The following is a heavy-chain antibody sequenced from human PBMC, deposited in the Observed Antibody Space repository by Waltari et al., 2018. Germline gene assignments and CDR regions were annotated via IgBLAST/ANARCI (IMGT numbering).Heavy chain of an antibody. CDR3: ARHPAMTIMLWYFDL. D-gene: IGHD2-8*01. CDR1: GGSISSSSYY. CDR2: IHYSGST. J-gene: IGHJ2*01. Sequence: QLQLQESGPGLVKPSETLSLTCTVSGGSISSSSYYWGWLRQPPGKGVEWIGSIHYSGSTYYNPSLKSRVTRSVDTSKNQFSLKLSSVTAADTAVYYCARHPAMTIMLWYFDLWGRGTLVTVSS. V-gene: IGHV4-39*01.